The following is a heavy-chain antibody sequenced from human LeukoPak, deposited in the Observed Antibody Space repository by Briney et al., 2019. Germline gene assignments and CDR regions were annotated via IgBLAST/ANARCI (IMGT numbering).Heavy chain of an antibody. CDR3: ARLSRGYCSSTSCNAGWFDP. D-gene: IGHD2-2*01. CDR1: GGSISSQSYY. CDR2: IYYNGIT. V-gene: IGHV4-39*01. J-gene: IGHJ5*02. Sequence: PSETLSLTCSVSGGSISSQSYYWGWIRQPPGKEVEWIGCIYYNGITHYNPSLKSRVTISVDTSKNQFSLKLSSVTAADTAVYYCARLSRGYCSSTSCNAGWFDPWGQGTLVTVSS.